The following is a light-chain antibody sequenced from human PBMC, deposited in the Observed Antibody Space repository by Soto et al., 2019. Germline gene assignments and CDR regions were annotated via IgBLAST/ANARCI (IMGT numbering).Light chain of an antibody. CDR1: SSDVGVYNY. J-gene: IGLJ1*01. CDR3: CSFAGSYSLYV. Sequence: QSVLTQPRSVSGSPGPSVTISCTGTSSDVGVYNYVSWYQQHPDKAPKLMIFDVNNRPSGVPDRFSGSKSGNTASLTISGLQAEDEADYYCCSFAGSYSLYVFGGGTKLTVL. CDR2: DVN. V-gene: IGLV2-11*01.